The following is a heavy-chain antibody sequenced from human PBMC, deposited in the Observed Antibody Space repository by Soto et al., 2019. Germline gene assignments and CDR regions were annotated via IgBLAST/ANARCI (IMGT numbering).Heavy chain of an antibody. CDR3: VRDHHDFSSDYHYFHMDV. CDR2: SSTYNGNT. CDR1: GYTLSNYG. D-gene: IGHD3-3*01. J-gene: IGHJ6*03. Sequence: QAQLVQSGAEMKKPGASVKVSCKASGYTLSNYGISWVRQAPGQGLEWMGWSSTYNGNTKYAKKCQGRVTITIDTSTSTAYLEQRRLRSDDTAVYYCVRDHHDFSSDYHYFHMDVWGKVTTVTVSS. V-gene: IGHV1-18*01.